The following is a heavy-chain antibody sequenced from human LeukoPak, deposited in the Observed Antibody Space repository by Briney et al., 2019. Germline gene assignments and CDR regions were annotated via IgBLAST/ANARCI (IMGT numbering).Heavy chain of an antibody. CDR1: GGSISSYY. V-gene: IGHV4-59*01. CDR3: ASDQGYCSSTSCYAKYGFDY. CDR2: IYYSGST. J-gene: IGHJ4*02. D-gene: IGHD2-2*01. Sequence: SETLSLTCTVAGGSISSYYWSWIRQPPGKGLEWIGYIYYSGSTNYNPSLKSRVTISVDTSKNQFSLKLSSVTAADTAVYYCASDQGYCSSTSCYAKYGFDYWGQGTLVTVSS.